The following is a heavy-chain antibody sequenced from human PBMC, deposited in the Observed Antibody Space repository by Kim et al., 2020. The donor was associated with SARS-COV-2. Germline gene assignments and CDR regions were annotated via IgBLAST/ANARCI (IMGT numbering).Heavy chain of an antibody. CDR3: ARATGDYNPSIDY. D-gene: IGHD4-17*01. J-gene: IGHJ4*02. Sequence: YGDTAKGRFTTSRDNAETTLDRQMNRLRAEDTAVYYCARATGDYNPSIDYWGQGTLVTVSS. V-gene: IGHV3-74*01.